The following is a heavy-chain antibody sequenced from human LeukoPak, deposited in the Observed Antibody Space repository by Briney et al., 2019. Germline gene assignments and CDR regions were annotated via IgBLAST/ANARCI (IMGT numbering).Heavy chain of an antibody. J-gene: IGHJ4*01. CDR2: IIPILGTA. CDR1: GGTFSSYA. D-gene: IGHD1-26*01. V-gene: IGHV1-69*05. CDR3: ARGPSRGSYLAY. Sequence: SVRLSCKASGGTFSSYAISWVRQAPGQGLEWMGGIIPILGTANYAQKFQGRVTITTDESTSTAYMELSSLRSEDTAVYYCARGPSRGSYLAYWGHVSLHTLSS.